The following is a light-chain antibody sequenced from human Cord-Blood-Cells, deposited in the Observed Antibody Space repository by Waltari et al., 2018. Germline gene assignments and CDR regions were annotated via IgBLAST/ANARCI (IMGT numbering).Light chain of an antibody. CDR2: DAS. Sequence: EIVLTQSPATLSLSPGERATLSCRASQSVSSYLAWYQQKPGQAPRLLIYDASNRATGIPARFGGSGSGTDFTLTISSLEPEDFAVYYCQQRSNWSPITFGQGTRLEIK. V-gene: IGKV3-11*01. CDR3: QQRSNWSPIT. J-gene: IGKJ5*01. CDR1: QSVSSY.